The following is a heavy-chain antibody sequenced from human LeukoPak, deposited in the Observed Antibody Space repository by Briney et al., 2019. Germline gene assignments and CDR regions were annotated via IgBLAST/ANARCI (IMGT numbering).Heavy chain of an antibody. D-gene: IGHD2-15*01. CDR2: ISYDGSNK. CDR3: ARDRSSGGSCLFY. Sequence: GGSLRLSCAASGFTFSSYAMHWVRQAPGKGLEWVAVISYDGSNKYYADSVKGRFTISRDNSKNTLYLQMNSLRAEDMAVYYCARDRSSGGSCLFYWGQGTLVTVSS. CDR1: GFTFSSYA. J-gene: IGHJ4*02. V-gene: IGHV3-30-3*01.